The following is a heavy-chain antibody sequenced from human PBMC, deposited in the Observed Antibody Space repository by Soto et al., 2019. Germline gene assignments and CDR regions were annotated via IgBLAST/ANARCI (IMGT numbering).Heavy chain of an antibody. V-gene: IGHV4-34*01. Sequence: SETLSLTCTVSGGSISSYYWSWVRQPPGKGLEWIGQINHSGSTNYNPSLKSRVTISVDTSKNQFSLKLSSVTAADTAVYYCARTSRFDSWGRGTLVTVSS. CDR2: INHSGST. D-gene: IGHD6-6*01. J-gene: IGHJ4*02. CDR3: ARTSRFDS. CDR1: GGSISSYY.